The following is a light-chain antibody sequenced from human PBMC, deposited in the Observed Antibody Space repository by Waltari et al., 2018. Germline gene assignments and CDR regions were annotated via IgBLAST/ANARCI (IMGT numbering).Light chain of an antibody. J-gene: IGKJ4*01. CDR2: NSS. CDR1: QRVGGS. CDR3: QQHGNWPLT. Sequence: EIVLTQSPATLSLSPGEGATLSCRASQRVGGSLAWYQQKPGQAPRLLLYNSSHRPTGIPGRFSGSGSGTDFTLTISSLAPEDFAVYYCQQHGNWPLTFGGGTKVEIK. V-gene: IGKV3-11*01.